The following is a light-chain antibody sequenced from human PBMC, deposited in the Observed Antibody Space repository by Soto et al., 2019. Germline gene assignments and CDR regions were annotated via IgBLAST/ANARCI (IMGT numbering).Light chain of an antibody. CDR1: QSVSSSY. CDR2: GAS. V-gene: IGKV3-20*01. CDR3: QQYDSSSFT. Sequence: EIVLTQSPGTLSLSPGERATLSCRASQSVSSSYLAWYQQKPGQAPRLLIYGASSRATGIPDSFSGSGSGADFTLTISRLETEDFAVYYCQQYDSSSFTCGVGTKVEIK. J-gene: IGKJ4*01.